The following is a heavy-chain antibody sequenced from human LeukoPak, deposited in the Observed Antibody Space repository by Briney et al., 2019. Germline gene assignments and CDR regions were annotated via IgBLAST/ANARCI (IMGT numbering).Heavy chain of an antibody. CDR3: AKDVVYDILTGPPGDYFDY. CDR1: GFTFSSYA. V-gene: IGHV3-23*01. D-gene: IGHD3-9*01. Sequence: GGSLRLSCAASGFTFSSYAMSWVRQAPGKGLEWVSAISGSGGSTYYADSVKGRFTISRDNSKNTLYLQMNSLRAEDTAVYYCAKDVVYDILTGPPGDYFDYWGQGTLVTVSS. CDR2: ISGSGGST. J-gene: IGHJ4*02.